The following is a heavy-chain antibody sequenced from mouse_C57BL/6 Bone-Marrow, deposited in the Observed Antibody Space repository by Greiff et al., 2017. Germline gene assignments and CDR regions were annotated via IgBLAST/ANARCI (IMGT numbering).Heavy chain of an antibody. J-gene: IGHJ3*01. CDR1: GFNIKDDY. V-gene: IGHV14-4*01. Sequence: EVKLVESGAELVRPGASVKLSCTASGFNIKDDYMHWVKQRPEQGLEWIGWIDPENGDTEYASKFQGKATITADTSSNTAYLQLSSLTSEDTAVYYCTIYGSSPCAYWGQGTLVTVSA. CDR2: IDPENGDT. CDR3: TIYGSSPCAY. D-gene: IGHD1-1*01.